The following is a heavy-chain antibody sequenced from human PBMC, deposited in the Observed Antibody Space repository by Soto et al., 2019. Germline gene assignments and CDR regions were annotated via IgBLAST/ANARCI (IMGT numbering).Heavy chain of an antibody. Sequence: SETLSLTCTVSGGSISSGGYYWSWIRQHPGKGLEWIGYIYYSGSTYYNPSLKSRVTISVDTSKNQFSLKLSSVTAADTAVYYCAIGVYAPPGNWFDPWGQGTLVTVSS. V-gene: IGHV4-31*03. J-gene: IGHJ5*02. CDR2: IYYSGST. CDR1: GGSISSGGYY. CDR3: AIGVYAPPGNWFDP. D-gene: IGHD2-8*01.